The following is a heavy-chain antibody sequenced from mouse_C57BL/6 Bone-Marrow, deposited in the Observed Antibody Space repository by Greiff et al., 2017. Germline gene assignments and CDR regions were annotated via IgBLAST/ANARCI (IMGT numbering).Heavy chain of an antibody. CDR1: GYTFTSYG. V-gene: IGHV1-81*01. Sequence: QVQLQQSGAELARPGASVKLSCKASGYTFTSYGISWVKQRTGQGLEWIGEIYPRSGNTYYNEKFKGKAKLTADKSSSTAYMDLRSLTSEDSAVDFCARGYITTVVPFAYWGQGTLVTVSA. CDR2: IYPRSGNT. D-gene: IGHD1-1*01. CDR3: ARGYITTVVPFAY. J-gene: IGHJ3*01.